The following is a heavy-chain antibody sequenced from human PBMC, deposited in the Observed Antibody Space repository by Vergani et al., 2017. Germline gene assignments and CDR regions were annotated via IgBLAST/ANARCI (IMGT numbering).Heavy chain of an antibody. CDR2: IIPIFGTA. J-gene: IGHJ4*02. CDR1: GDTFSSYA. CDR3: ARSSYCSSTSCYTNGDY. D-gene: IGHD2-2*02. V-gene: IGHV1-69*14. Sequence: VQLVQSGAEVKKPGSSVKVSCKASGDTFSSYAISWVRQAPGQGLEWMGRIIPIFGTANYAQKFQGRVTITADKSTSTAYMELSSLRSEDTAVYYCARSSYCSSTSCYTNGDYWGQGTLVTVSS.